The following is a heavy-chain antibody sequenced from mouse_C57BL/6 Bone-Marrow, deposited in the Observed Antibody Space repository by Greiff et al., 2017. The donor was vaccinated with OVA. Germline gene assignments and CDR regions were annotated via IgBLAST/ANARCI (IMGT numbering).Heavy chain of an antibody. CDR3: ARGTQATGMDY. D-gene: IGHD3-2*02. CDR1: GYTFTSYG. CDR2: IYPRSGNT. J-gene: IGHJ4*01. V-gene: IGHV1-81*01. Sequence: QVQLKESGAELVRPGASVKLSCKASGYTFTSYGISWVKQRPGQGLEWIGEIYPRSGNTSYNEKFKGKATLTADKSSSTAYMELRSLTSEDSAVYCCARGTQATGMDYWGQGTSVTVSS.